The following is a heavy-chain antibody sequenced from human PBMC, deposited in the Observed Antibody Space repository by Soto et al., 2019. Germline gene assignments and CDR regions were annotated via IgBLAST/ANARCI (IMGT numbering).Heavy chain of an antibody. CDR3: ARCSSGWYELDP. CDR1: GGTFSSYA. Sequence: RASVKVSCKASGGTFSSYAISWVRQAPGQGLEWMGGIIPIFGTANYAQKFQGRVTITADESTSTAYMELSSLRSEDTAVYYCARCSSGWYELDPWGQGTLVTVSS. J-gene: IGHJ5*02. D-gene: IGHD6-19*01. V-gene: IGHV1-69*13. CDR2: IIPIFGTA.